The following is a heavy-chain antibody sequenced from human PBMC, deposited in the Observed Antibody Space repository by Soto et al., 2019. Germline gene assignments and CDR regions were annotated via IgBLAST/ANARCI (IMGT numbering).Heavy chain of an antibody. J-gene: IGHJ4*02. CDR3: ARDSPIDPNYDGSGSYGDFAY. CDR2: INRSGGSA. Sequence: ASVKVSCNASGYTFTSYYMHWVRQARGQGLEWMGIINRSGGSASYAQKFQGRGTMTRDTSTSTVYMELSSLRSEATAVYYCARDSPIDPNYDGSGSYGDFAYWGQGTLVTVSS. CDR1: GYTFTSYY. D-gene: IGHD3-10*01. V-gene: IGHV1-46*01.